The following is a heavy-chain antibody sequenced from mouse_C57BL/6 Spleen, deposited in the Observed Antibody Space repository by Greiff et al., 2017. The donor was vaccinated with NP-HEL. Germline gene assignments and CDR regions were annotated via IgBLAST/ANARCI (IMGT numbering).Heavy chain of an antibody. Sequence: QVQLQQSGAELVRPGTSVKVSCKASGYAFTNYLIEWVKQRPGQGLEWIGVINPGSGGTNYNGKFKGKATLTADKSSSTAYMQLSSLTSEDSAVYFCARRGVVIDYWGQGTTLTVSS. V-gene: IGHV1-54*01. J-gene: IGHJ2*01. CDR1: GYAFTNYL. CDR2: INPGSGGT. CDR3: ARRGVVIDY. D-gene: IGHD1-1*01.